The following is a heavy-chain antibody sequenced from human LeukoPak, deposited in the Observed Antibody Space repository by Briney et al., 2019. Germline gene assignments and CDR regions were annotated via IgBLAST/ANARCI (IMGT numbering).Heavy chain of an antibody. D-gene: IGHD6-6*01. Sequence: PGRSLRLSCATSGFTLSLSNYGMHWVRQAPGKGLEWVAVIWYDGSNKYYRDSVTGRFTIPRDNSKNTLYLQMNSLTAEDTAVYYCARVNGQLATFDGWGQGTLVTVSS. V-gene: IGHV3-33*01. CDR1: GFTLSLSNYG. CDR3: ARVNGQLATFDG. CDR2: IWYDGSNK. J-gene: IGHJ4*02.